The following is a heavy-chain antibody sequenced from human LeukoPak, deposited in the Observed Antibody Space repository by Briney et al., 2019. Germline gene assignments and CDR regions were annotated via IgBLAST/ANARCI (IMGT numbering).Heavy chain of an antibody. CDR2: LHTSGST. V-gene: IGHV4-4*07. CDR1: GGSISSYY. CDR3: ARASTIEEAFDI. Sequence: PSETLSLTCTVSGGSISSYYWSWIRQPAGEGLEWIGRLHTSGSTNYNPSLKSRVTISVDTSKNQFSLKLSSVTAADTAVYYCARASTIEEAFDIWGQGTMVTVSA. J-gene: IGHJ3*02.